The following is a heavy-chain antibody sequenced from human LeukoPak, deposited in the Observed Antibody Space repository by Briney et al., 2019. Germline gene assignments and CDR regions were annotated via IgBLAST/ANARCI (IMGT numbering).Heavy chain of an antibody. CDR3: AREGATTAFDY. D-gene: IGHD1-26*01. CDR1: GFIFHNYA. Sequence: PGGSLRLSCAASGFIFHNYAMNWVRQAPGKGLEWVAVISSDGTLKYYADSVRGRFIISRDNSRNTLYLQMNSLRAEDTAVYYCAREGATTAFDYWGQGTLVTVSS. V-gene: IGHV3-30*14. J-gene: IGHJ4*02. CDR2: ISSDGTLK.